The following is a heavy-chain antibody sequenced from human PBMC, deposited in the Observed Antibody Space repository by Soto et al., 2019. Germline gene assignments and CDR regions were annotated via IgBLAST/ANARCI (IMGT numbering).Heavy chain of an antibody. CDR1: GFTFSSYA. D-gene: IGHD3-3*01. CDR2: LSASGGST. CDR3: AKELXMGDFWSGSYYYYGVGV. J-gene: IGHJ6*01. V-gene: IGHV3-23*01. Sequence: GASLRLSCAASGFTFSSYAMSWVRQAPGKGLEWVSSLSASGGSTYYADSVKGRFTISRDNSRNTLYLQVSSLRAEDTAVYYCAKELXMGDFWSGSYYYYGVGVWGQGTTVTVSS.